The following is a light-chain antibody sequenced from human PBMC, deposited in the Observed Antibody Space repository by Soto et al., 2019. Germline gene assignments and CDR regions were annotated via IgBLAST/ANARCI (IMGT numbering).Light chain of an antibody. J-gene: IGLJ1*01. CDR1: SSDVGGYNC. V-gene: IGLV2-11*01. Sequence: QSALTQPRSVSGSPGQSVTISCTGTSSDVGGYNCVSWYQQHPGKAPKLMIYDVTKRPSGVPDRFSGSKSGDTASLTISGLQADDEADYYCCSCAGDYPIYVFGTGTQLTVL. CDR3: CSCAGDYPIYV. CDR2: DVT.